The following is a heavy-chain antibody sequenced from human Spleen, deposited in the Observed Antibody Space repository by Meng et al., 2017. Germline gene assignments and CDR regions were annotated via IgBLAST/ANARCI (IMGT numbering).Heavy chain of an antibody. J-gene: IGHJ5*02. CDR2: IYYSGST. CDR1: GGSISSGGYY. CDR3: VRSRAWVRTGFDP. D-gene: IGHD1/OR15-1a*01. V-gene: IGHV4-31*03. Sequence: QVQLQESGPGLVKPSQTLSLTCTVSGGSISSGGYYWSWIRQHPGKGLEWIGYIYYSGSTHYNPSLKSRVTVSVDTSRSQFSLELTSVTAADTAVYYCVRSRAWVRTGFDPWGQGTLVTVSS.